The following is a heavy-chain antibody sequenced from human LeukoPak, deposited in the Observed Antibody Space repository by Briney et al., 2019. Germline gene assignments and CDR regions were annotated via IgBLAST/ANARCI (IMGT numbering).Heavy chain of an antibody. D-gene: IGHD2-2*01. J-gene: IGHJ5*02. CDR1: GGSISSGDYY. Sequence: SETLSLTCTVSGGSISSGDYYWSWIRQPPGKGLEWIGYIYYSGSTYYNPSLKSRVTISVDTSKNQFSLKLSSVTAADTAVYYCARVPDAWVVPNRKAWFDPWGQGTLVTVSS. CDR2: IYYSGST. CDR3: ARVPDAWVVPNRKAWFDP. V-gene: IGHV4-30-4*01.